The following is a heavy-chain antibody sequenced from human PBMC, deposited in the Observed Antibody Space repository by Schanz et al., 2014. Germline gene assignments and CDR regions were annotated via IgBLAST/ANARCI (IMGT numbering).Heavy chain of an antibody. CDR3: ATNPWG. Sequence: EVQLVESGGGLIQPGGSLRLSCAASGFTVSSNYMSWVRQAPGKGLESVAKINPDGSGKYYVVSVEGRFTISRDNAKNSLYLQMNSLTAEDTAVYYCATNPWGWGQGTMVTVSS. V-gene: IGHV3-7*01. J-gene: IGHJ3*01. D-gene: IGHD3-16*01. CDR2: INPDGSGK. CDR1: GFTVSSNY.